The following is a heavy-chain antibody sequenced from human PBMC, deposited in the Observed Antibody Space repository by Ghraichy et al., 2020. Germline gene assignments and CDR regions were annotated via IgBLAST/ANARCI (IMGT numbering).Heavy chain of an antibody. J-gene: IGHJ4*02. D-gene: IGHD3-16*01. Sequence: GGPLRLSCAASGFPFHTYSMSWVRQAPGKGLEWVSYISASGLATYSADSVRGRFTISRDNAKSSLYLQMSGLRAEDTAIYYCARDFLGASTTAHSYDNWGQGTLVTVSS. V-gene: IGHV3-48*01. CDR2: ISASGLAT. CDR1: GFPFHTYS. CDR3: ARDFLGASTTAHSYDN.